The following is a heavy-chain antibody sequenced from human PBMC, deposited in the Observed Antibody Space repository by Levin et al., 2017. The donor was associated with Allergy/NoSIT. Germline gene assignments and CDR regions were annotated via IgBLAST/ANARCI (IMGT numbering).Heavy chain of an antibody. Sequence: GESLKISCKASGYTFTSYYMHWVRQAPGQGLEWMGIINPSGGSTSYAQKFQGRVTMTRDTSTSTVYMELSSLRSEDTAVYYCARVLNRGAWYFDYWGQGTLVTVSS. D-gene: IGHD1-14*01. CDR2: INPSGGST. V-gene: IGHV1-46*01. CDR3: ARVLNRGAWYFDY. J-gene: IGHJ4*02. CDR1: GYTFTSYY.